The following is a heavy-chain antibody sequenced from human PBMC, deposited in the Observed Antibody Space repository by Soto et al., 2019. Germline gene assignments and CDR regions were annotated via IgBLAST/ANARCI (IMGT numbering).Heavy chain of an antibody. CDR3: AKGIRYYGSGSYYS. J-gene: IGHJ4*02. D-gene: IGHD3-10*01. CDR1: GFTFSSYG. V-gene: IGHV3-30*18. CDR2: ISYDGSNK. Sequence: QVQLVESGGGVVQPGRSLRLSCAASGFTFSSYGMHWVRHAPGTGLEWVAVISYDGSNKYYADSVKGRFTISRDNSKNTRYLQMNSVRAEDTAVYDCAKGIRYYGSGSYYSWGQGTLVTVSS.